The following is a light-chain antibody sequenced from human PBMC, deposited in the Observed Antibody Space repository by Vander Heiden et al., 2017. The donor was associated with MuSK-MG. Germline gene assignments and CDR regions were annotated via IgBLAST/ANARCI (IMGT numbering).Light chain of an antibody. CDR1: QSVLYSSNNKNY. CDR3: QQYDSTPQT. Sequence: DIVMTKSPDYLAVSLGERATINCKSSQSVLYSSNNKNYLAWYQQKPGQPPKLLIYWASTRESGVPDRFSGSGSGTDFTLTISSLQAEDVAVYYCQQYDSTPQTFGQGTKLEI. J-gene: IGKJ2*01. CDR2: WAS. V-gene: IGKV4-1*01.